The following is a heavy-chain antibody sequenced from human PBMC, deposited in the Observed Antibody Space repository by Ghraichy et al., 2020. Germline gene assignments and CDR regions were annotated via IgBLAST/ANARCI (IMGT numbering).Heavy chain of an antibody. D-gene: IGHD1-7*01. CDR3: ARDPEHNWNYDFDY. V-gene: IGHV3-21*01. CDR2: ISSSSSYI. J-gene: IGHJ4*02. CDR1: GFTFSSYS. Sequence: GGSLRLSCAASGFTFSSYSMNWVRQAPGKGLEWVSSISSSSSYIYYADSVKGRFTISRDNAKNSLYLQMNSLRAEDTAVYYCARDPEHNWNYDFDYWGQGTLVTVSS.